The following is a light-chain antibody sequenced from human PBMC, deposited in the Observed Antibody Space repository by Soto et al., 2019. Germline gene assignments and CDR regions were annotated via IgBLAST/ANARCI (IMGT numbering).Light chain of an antibody. CDR2: GAS. CDR1: QGIGNA. CDR3: LQDINYPWT. J-gene: IGKJ1*01. Sequence: AIQITQSPSSLSASVGDRVTISCRASQGIGNALGWYQQKPGKHPKVRIYGASNLQSWVPPRFSGSGSGTDFTLAISSLQPEDSATYYCLQDINYPWTFGQGTKVDIK. V-gene: IGKV1-6*01.